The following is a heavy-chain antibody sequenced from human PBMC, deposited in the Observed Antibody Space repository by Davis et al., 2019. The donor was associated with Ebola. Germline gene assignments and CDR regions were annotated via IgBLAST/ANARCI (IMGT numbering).Heavy chain of an antibody. CDR1: GGSVSSGDNY. J-gene: IGHJ4*02. V-gene: IGHV4-61*08. CDR3: ARLPGLYCSGGSCYSVFDY. D-gene: IGHD2-15*01. Sequence: PSETLSLTCAVSGGSVSSGDNYWSWIRQPPGKGLEWIASINYIGTTTYNPSLKRRLTTSFDTSKNQFSLTLTSVTDADTAVNYCARLPGLYCSGGSCYSVFDYWGPGALVTVSS. CDR2: INYIGTT.